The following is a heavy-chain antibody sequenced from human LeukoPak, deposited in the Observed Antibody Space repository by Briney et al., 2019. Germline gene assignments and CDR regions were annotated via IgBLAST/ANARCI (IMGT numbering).Heavy chain of an antibody. CDR1: SGSFSGYY. J-gene: IGHJ6*02. CDR2: INHSGST. Sequence: SETRSLTCAVDSGSFSGYYWSWIRQPPGKGLEWIGEINHSGSTNFNPSLKSRVTISLDTSKNQFSLKVSSVTAADTAVYYCARSPCSSTSCYYYYGMDVWGQGTTVTVSS. D-gene: IGHD2-2*01. V-gene: IGHV4-34*01. CDR3: ARSPCSSTSCYYYYGMDV.